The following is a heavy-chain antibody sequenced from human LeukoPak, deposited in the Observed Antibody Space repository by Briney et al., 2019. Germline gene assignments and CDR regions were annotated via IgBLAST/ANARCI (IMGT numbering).Heavy chain of an antibody. Sequence: PSETLSLTCAVSGGSISSGGYSWSWIRQPPGKGLEWIGYIYHSGSTYYNPSLKSRVTISVDRSKNQFSLKLSSVTAADTAVYYCARDRIVGATTPPFYYYYGLDVWGQGTTVTVS. D-gene: IGHD1-26*01. CDR2: IYHSGST. CDR1: GGSISSGGYS. J-gene: IGHJ6*02. V-gene: IGHV4-30-2*01. CDR3: ARDRIVGATTPPFYYYYGLDV.